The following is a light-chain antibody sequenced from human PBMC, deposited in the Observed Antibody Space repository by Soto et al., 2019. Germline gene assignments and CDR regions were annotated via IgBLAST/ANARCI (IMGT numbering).Light chain of an antibody. CDR1: QSVTSSC. V-gene: IGKV3D-15*01. Sequence: EIVMTQSPATLSVSPGERATLSCRASQSVTSSCLGWYQQKPGQAPRLLIYGASTRATGSPARFSGSGSGTEFTLTISSLQSEDFEVYYCQQYNNWPPITFGQGTDWRL. J-gene: IGKJ5*01. CDR2: GAS. CDR3: QQYNNWPPIT.